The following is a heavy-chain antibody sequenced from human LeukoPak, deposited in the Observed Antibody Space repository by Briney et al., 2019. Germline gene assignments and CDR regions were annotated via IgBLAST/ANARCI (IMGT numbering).Heavy chain of an antibody. D-gene: IGHD6-19*01. CDR3: TKGFTSVWIFDAFDM. V-gene: IGHV3-9*03. CDR1: GFNFDDHA. J-gene: IGHJ3*02. CDR2: ISWNSGSL. Sequence: GGSLRLSCAASGFNFDDHAMHWVRQAPGKGLEWVSGISWNSGSLGYADSVKGRFTISRDNAKNSLYLQMNSLRTEDMAFYYCTKGFTSVWIFDAFDMWGQGTMVTVSS.